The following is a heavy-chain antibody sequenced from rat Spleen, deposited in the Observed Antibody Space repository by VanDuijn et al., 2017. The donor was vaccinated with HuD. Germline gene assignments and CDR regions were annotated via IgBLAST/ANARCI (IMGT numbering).Heavy chain of an antibody. CDR1: GFTFSDYY. D-gene: IGHD1-12*02. CDR3: ITDRRYYDDSYLMDA. J-gene: IGHJ4*01. Sequence: EVQLVESDGGLVQPGRSLKLSCAASGFTFSDYYMAWIRQVPGKGLEWVATINYDGRSTYYRDSVKGRFTISRDNANSSLYLQMDSLRSEDTATYYCITDRRYYDDSYLMDAWGQGASVAVSS. V-gene: IGHV5-20*01. CDR2: INYDGRST.